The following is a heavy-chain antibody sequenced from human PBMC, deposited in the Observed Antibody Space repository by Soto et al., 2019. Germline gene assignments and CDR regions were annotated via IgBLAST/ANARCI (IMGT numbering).Heavy chain of an antibody. J-gene: IGHJ4*02. D-gene: IGHD3-22*01. V-gene: IGHV4-39*01. CDR1: GGSISSSSYY. CDR3: ARPRVSDSSGYRTLFFDY. Sequence: PSETLSLTCTVSGGSISSSSYYWGWIRQPPGKGLEWIGSIYYSGSTYYNPSLKSRVTISVDTSKNQFSLKLSSVTAADTAVYYCARPRVSDSSGYRTLFFDYWGQGTLVTVSS. CDR2: IYYSGST.